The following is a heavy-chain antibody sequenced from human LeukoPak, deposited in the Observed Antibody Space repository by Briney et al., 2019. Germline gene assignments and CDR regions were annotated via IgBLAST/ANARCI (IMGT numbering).Heavy chain of an antibody. D-gene: IGHD1-26*01. CDR2: IYPGDADA. V-gene: IGHV5-51*01. J-gene: IGHJ4*02. CDR1: GYSFNSYW. Sequence: GESLKISCKGSGYSFNSYWIGWVRQMPGKGLKWMGIIYPGDADARYSPSFQGQVTISADKSISTAYLQWSSLKASDTAMYYCARRRDLYSGSYYPFDYWGQGTLVTVSS. CDR3: ARRRDLYSGSYYPFDY.